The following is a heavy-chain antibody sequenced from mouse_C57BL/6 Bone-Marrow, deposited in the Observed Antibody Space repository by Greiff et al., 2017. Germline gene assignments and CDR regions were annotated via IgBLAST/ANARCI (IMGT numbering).Heavy chain of an antibody. D-gene: IGHD1-1*01. J-gene: IGHJ2*01. CDR2: INPGSGGT. CDR1: GYAFTNYL. CDR3: ARWGGSSPFDY. V-gene: IGHV1-54*01. Sequence: QVQLQQSGAELVRPGTSVKVSCKASGYAFTNYLIEWVKQRPGQGLEWIGVINPGSGGTNYNEKFKGKATLTADKSSSTAYMQLSSLTSDDSSVYFCARWGGSSPFDYWGQGTTLTVSS.